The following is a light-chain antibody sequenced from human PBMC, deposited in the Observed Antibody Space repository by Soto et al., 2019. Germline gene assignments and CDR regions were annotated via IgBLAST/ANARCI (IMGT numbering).Light chain of an antibody. CDR2: EVT. V-gene: IGLV2-8*01. CDR3: SSYSISTAYL. Sequence: QSALTQPPSASGSPGQSVTISCTGSSSDVGGYNYISWYQQHPGKAPKLILSEVTKRPSGVPDRFSGSKSGNTASLTVSGLQAEDEADYFCSSYSISTAYLFGTGTKVTVL. CDR1: SSDVGGYNY. J-gene: IGLJ1*01.